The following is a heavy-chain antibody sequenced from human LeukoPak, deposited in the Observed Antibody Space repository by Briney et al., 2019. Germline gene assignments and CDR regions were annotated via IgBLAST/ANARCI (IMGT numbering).Heavy chain of an antibody. J-gene: IGHJ3*02. CDR1: GFTFSSYS. D-gene: IGHD3-22*01. CDR3: ARDQGYYDSSGPGDAFDI. V-gene: IGHV3-21*01. CDR2: ISSSSSYI. Sequence: GGSLRLSCAASGFTFSSYSMNWVRQAPGKGLEWASSISSSSSYIYYADSVKGRFTISRDNAKNSLYLQMNSLRAEDTAVYYCARDQGYYDSSGPGDAFDIWGQGTMVTVSS.